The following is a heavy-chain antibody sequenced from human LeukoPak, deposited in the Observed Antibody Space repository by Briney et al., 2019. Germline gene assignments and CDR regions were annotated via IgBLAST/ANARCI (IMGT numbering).Heavy chain of an antibody. CDR2: INPSGGST. V-gene: IGHV1-46*01. D-gene: IGHD3-9*01. J-gene: IGHJ4*02. CDR1: GYTFTSYY. CDR3: ARTYYDILTGYYYFDY. Sequence: GASVKVSCKASGYTFTSYYMHWVRQAPGQGLEWMGIINPSGGSTSYAQKFQGRVTMTRGMSTSTVYMELSSLRSEDTAVYYCARTYYDILTGYYYFDYWGQGTLVTVSS.